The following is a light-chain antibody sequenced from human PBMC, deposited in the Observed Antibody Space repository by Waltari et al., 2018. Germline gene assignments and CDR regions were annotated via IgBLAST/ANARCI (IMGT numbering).Light chain of an antibody. CDR3: QQYNNWHGT. CDR1: QSVSSN. J-gene: IGKJ1*01. V-gene: IGKV3-15*01. Sequence: EIVMTQSPATLSVSPGERATLSCRASQSVSSNLAWYQQKPGQAPRLLIYGASTRATGIPARFSGSGSGTGFTLTISSLQSEDFAVYYCQQYNNWHGTFGQGTKVEIK. CDR2: GAS.